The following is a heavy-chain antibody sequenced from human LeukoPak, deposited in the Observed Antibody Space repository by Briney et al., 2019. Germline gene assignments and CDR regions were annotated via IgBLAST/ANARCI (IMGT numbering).Heavy chain of an antibody. J-gene: IGHJ6*03. Sequence: ASVKVSFKASVGTFSSYAISWVRQAPAQGLEWMGGIIPIFCTANYAQKFQGRVTITTDESTSTAYMELSSLRSEDTAVYYCARDLRTYDILTGYTHIYYMDVWGKGTTVTVSS. CDR2: IIPIFCTA. D-gene: IGHD3-9*01. CDR3: ARDLRTYDILTGYTHIYYMDV. CDR1: VGTFSSYA. V-gene: IGHV1-69*05.